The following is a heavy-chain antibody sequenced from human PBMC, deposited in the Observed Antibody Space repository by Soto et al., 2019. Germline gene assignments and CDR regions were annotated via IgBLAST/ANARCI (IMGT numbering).Heavy chain of an antibody. V-gene: IGHV3-74*01. CDR3: ARRLGSGSYHFDY. CDR1: GFSFNTYW. J-gene: IGHJ4*02. CDR2: ISPDGSST. D-gene: IGHD3-10*01. Sequence: EVQLVESGGGLVQPGGSLRLSCATSGFSFNTYWMHWIRQAPGTGLVWVSRISPDGSSTKYADSVKGRFTISRDNAKNTLYLQMDSLRAEDTAVYYCARRLGSGSYHFDYWGQGNLVTVSS.